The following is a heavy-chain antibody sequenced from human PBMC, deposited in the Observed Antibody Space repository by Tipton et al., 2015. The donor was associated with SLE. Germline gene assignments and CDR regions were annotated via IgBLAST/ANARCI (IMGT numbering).Heavy chain of an antibody. Sequence: TLSLTCTVSGGSISSSSYYWSWIRQPAGKGLEWIGRIYTSGSTNYNPSLKSRVTISVDTSKNQFSLKLSSVTAADTAVYYCARDKIVGATRTFDIWGQGTMVTVSS. J-gene: IGHJ3*02. D-gene: IGHD1-26*01. CDR1: GGSISSSSYY. CDR2: IYTSGST. V-gene: IGHV4-61*02. CDR3: ARDKIVGATRTFDI.